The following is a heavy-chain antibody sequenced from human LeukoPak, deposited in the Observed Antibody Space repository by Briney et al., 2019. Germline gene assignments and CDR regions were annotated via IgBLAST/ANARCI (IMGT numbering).Heavy chain of an antibody. V-gene: IGHV4-31*03. CDR1: DDSITSGSYS. Sequence: SQTLSLTCTVSDDSITSGSYSWSWIRHHPGKGLEWIGYIKNSGTTHYNPSLKSRVTISVDTSKNQFSLKMTSVTAADTAVYYCARDSSYYDRTGYPHDVFDIWGQGTMVTVSS. CDR2: IKNSGTT. J-gene: IGHJ3*02. CDR3: ARDSSYYDRTGYPHDVFDI. D-gene: IGHD3-22*01.